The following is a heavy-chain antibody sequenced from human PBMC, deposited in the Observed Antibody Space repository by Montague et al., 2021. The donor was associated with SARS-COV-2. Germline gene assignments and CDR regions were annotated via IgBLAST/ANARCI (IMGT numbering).Heavy chain of an antibody. CDR2: IYYSGST. CDR1: GGSISSGGYY. CDR3: ARERRGPMVVLVRRHAFDF. V-gene: IGHV4-31*03. J-gene: IGHJ3*01. Sequence: TLSLTCTVSGGSISSGGYYWSWIRQHPGKGLEWIGYIYYSGSTYYNPSLKSRVTISVDTSKNQFSLKLSSVTAADTAVYYCARERRGPMVVLVRRHAFDFWGLGTMVTVSS. D-gene: IGHD3-22*01.